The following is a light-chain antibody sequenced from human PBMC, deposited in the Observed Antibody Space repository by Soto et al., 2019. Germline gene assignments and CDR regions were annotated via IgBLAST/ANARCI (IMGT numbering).Light chain of an antibody. CDR1: QSVSSSY. CDR3: QQYGSSPWT. CDR2: GAS. Sequence: ENVLTQSPGTLSLSPGERATPSCRASQSVSSSYLAWYQQKPGQAPKLLIYGASSRATGIPDRFSGSGSGTDFTLTISRLEPEDFAVYYCQQYGSSPWTFGQGTKVDIK. J-gene: IGKJ1*01. V-gene: IGKV3-20*01.